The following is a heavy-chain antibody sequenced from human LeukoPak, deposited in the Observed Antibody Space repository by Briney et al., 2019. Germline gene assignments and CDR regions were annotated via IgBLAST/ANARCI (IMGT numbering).Heavy chain of an antibody. CDR2: ISSSGSTI. Sequence: GGSLRLSCAASGFTFSDYYMSWIRQAPGKGLEWVSYISSSGSTIYYADSVKGRFTISRDNAKNSLYLQMNSLRAEDAAVYYCARVPAAKYYFDYWGQGTLVTVSS. CDR1: GFTFSDYY. D-gene: IGHD2-2*01. CDR3: ARVPAAKYYFDY. V-gene: IGHV3-11*01. J-gene: IGHJ4*02.